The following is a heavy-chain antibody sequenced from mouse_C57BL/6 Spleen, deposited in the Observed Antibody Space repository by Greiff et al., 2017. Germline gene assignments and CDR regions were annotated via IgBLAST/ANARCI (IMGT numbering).Heavy chain of an antibody. D-gene: IGHD2-3*01. CDR2: IDPEDGET. CDR1: GFNIKDYY. V-gene: IGHV14-2*01. Sequence: EVKLMESGAELVKPGASVKLSCTASGFNIKDYYMHWVKQRTEQGLEWIGRIDPEDGETKYAPKFQGKATITADTSSNTAYLQLCSLTSEDTAVYYCARGADGYLWYFDVWGTGTTVTVSS. J-gene: IGHJ1*03. CDR3: ARGADGYLWYFDV.